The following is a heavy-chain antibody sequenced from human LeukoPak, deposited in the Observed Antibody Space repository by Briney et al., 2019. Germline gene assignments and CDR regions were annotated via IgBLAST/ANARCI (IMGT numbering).Heavy chain of an antibody. J-gene: IGHJ6*02. CDR2: IIPILGIA. CDR3: ARETDDFWSDYGPRYLSCGMDV. D-gene: IGHD3-3*01. Sequence: ASVKVSCKVSGNTLTELSMHWVRQAPGKGLEWMGRIIPILGIANYAQKFQGRVTITADKSTSTAYMELSSLRSEDTAVYYCARETDDFWSDYGPRYLSCGMDVWGQGTTVTVSS. CDR1: GNTLTELS. V-gene: IGHV1-69*04.